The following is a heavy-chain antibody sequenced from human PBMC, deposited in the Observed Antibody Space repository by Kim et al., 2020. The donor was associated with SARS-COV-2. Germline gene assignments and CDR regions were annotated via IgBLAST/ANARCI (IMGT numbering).Heavy chain of an antibody. Sequence: ASVKVSCKASGYTFTSYGISWVRQAPGQGLEWMGWISAYNGNTNYAQKLQGRVTMTTDTSTSTAYMELRSPRSDDTAVYYCARATLNYYDSSGYSSPSDYWGQGTLVTVSS. CDR2: ISAYNGNT. CDR1: GYTFTSYG. V-gene: IGHV1-18*01. CDR3: ARATLNYYDSSGYSSPSDY. D-gene: IGHD3-22*01. J-gene: IGHJ4*02.